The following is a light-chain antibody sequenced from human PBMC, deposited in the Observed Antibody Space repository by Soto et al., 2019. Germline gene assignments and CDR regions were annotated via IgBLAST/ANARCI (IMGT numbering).Light chain of an antibody. CDR2: VAS. Sequence: EIVLTQSPATLSVSPGERATLSCRASQSVNQKLGWYQQKPGQAPRLLIYVASYRATGIPARFSGGGSGTDYTLTSSNLQDEDVVVYYCQQVNNWPHTFGQGTRLEIK. J-gene: IGKJ2*01. V-gene: IGKV3-15*01. CDR3: QQVNNWPHT. CDR1: QSVNQK.